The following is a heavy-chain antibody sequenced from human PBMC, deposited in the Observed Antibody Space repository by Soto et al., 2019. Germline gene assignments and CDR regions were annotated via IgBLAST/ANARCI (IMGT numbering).Heavy chain of an antibody. CDR1: GVSLISYY. D-gene: IGHD6-19*01. J-gene: IGHJ4*02. CDR2: ISYDGSNK. Sequence: TLSLTCTFSGVSLISYYWSWVLQAPGKGLEWVAVISYDGSNKYYADSVKGRFTISRDNSKNTLYLQMDSLRAEDTAVYYCAKEGIAVAGTAMDYRGQGTLVTVSS. V-gene: IGHV3-30*18. CDR3: AKEGIAVAGTAMDY.